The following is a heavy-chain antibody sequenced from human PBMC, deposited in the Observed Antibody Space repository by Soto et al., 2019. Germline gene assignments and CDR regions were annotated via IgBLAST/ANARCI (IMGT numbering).Heavy chain of an antibody. J-gene: IGHJ4*02. CDR2: IIPVLGVG. CDR1: GGTFGNHA. CDR3: AREAGYSYGYVFDY. V-gene: IGHV1-69*09. D-gene: IGHD5-18*01. Sequence: QAQLVQSGAEVKKPGSSVKVPCTASGGTFGNHAISWVRQVPGQGLEWMGGIIPVLGVGDNAQKFQGRVTITADTSTNTAYMELSSLRSEDTAHYYCAREAGYSYGYVFDYWGQGTLVIVSS.